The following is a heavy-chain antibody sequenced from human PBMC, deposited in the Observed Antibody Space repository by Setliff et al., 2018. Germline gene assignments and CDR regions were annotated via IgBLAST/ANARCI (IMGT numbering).Heavy chain of an antibody. V-gene: IGHV1-18*01. CDR1: GYTFTRHG. J-gene: IGHJ4*02. D-gene: IGHD1-26*01. CDR2: ISAYNGNT. CDR3: ARDGLQSSGSYSNFDY. Sequence: ASVKVSCKASGYTFTRHGINWVRQAPGQGLEWMGWISAYNGNTNYAQKLQGRVTMTTDTYTSTAYMELRSLRSDDTAVYYCARDGLQSSGSYSNFDYWGQGTLVTSPQ.